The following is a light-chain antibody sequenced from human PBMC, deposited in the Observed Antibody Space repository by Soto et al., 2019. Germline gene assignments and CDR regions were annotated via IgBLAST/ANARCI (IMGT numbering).Light chain of an antibody. V-gene: IGLV2-11*01. J-gene: IGLJ1*01. CDR3: CLYAVTFYV. CDR1: SSDVSTYDF. CDR2: DVS. Sequence: QSALTQPRSVSGSPGQSVTISCTGTSSDVSTYDFVSWYQQHPGKAPRLMIFDVSERPSGVPDRFSGSKSGNTASLTISGLQAEDEADYYCCLYAVTFYVFGTGTKVT.